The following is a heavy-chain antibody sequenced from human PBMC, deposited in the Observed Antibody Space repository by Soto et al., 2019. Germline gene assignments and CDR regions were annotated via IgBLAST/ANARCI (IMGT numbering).Heavy chain of an antibody. CDR3: ARGRNDFWSGYYTRPIGMDV. CDR1: GYTFTSYG. J-gene: IGHJ6*02. D-gene: IGHD3-3*01. Sequence: QVQLVQSGAEVKKPGASVKVSCKASGYTFTSYGISWVRQAPGQGLEWMGWISAYNGNTNYAQKLQGRVTMTTDTYTITAYMELRSLRADDTAVYYCARGRNDFWSGYYTRPIGMDVWGQWPTVSVSS. V-gene: IGHV1-18*04. CDR2: ISAYNGNT.